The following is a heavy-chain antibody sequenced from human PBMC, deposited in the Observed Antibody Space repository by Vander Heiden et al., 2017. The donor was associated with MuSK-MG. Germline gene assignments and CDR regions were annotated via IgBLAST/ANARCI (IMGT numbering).Heavy chain of an antibody. CDR2: IIPIFGTA. CDR3: ARLVSGGYFSY. J-gene: IGHJ4*02. D-gene: IGHD1-26*01. CDR1: GGTFSSYA. V-gene: IGHV1-69*12. Sequence: QVQLVQSGAEVKKPGSSVKVSCKASGGTFSSYAISWVRQAPGQGLEWMGGIIPIFGTANDAQKFQGRVTITADVATSTAYMEMSRMRSEDTAVYYCARLVSGGYFSYWGQGTMVTVYS.